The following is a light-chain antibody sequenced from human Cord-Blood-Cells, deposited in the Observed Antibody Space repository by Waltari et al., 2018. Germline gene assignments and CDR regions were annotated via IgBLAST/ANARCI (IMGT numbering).Light chain of an antibody. J-gene: IGLJ2*01. V-gene: IGLV3-1*01. CDR1: KLGAKY. Sequence: SYELTQPPSVSVSPGQTASIPCPGDKLGAKYACWYQQKPGQSPVLVIYQESKRPSGIPGRFSGSNSGNTATLTISGTQAMDEADYYCQAWDSSTVVFGGGTKLTVL. CDR3: QAWDSSTVV. CDR2: QES.